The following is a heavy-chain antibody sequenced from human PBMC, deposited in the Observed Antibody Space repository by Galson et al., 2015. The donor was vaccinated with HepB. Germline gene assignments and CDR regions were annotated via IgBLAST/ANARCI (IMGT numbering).Heavy chain of an antibody. CDR3: ARGGITGTTPWFDP. CDR1: GYTFTGYY. CDR2: INPNSGGT. D-gene: IGHD1-7*01. Sequence: SVKVSCKASGYTFTGYYMHWVRQAPGQGLEWMGRINPNSGGTNYAQKFQGRVTMTRDTSISTAYMELSRLRSDDTAVYYCARGGITGTTPWFDPWGQGTLVTVSS. J-gene: IGHJ5*02. V-gene: IGHV1-2*06.